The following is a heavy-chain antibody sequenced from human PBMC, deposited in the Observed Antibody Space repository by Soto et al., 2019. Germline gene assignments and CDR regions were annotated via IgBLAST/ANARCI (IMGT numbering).Heavy chain of an antibody. Sequence: QDQLVQSGVEVKKPGASVKVSCKASGYSFTNYGITWVRQAPGQGFEWMGWISAYNGNTNYAQKFQGRVTRTKDASTSTAYLELRSLRSDDTAVYYCARDRGVAPPVAGNTHYYYYMDVWGKGTTVTVSS. CDR3: ARDRGVAPPVAGNTHYYYYMDV. V-gene: IGHV1-18*01. CDR2: ISAYNGNT. D-gene: IGHD6-19*01. J-gene: IGHJ6*03. CDR1: GYSFTNYG.